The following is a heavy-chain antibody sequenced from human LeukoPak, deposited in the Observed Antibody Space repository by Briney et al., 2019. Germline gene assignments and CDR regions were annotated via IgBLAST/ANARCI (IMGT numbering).Heavy chain of an antibody. J-gene: IGHJ4*02. Sequence: SETLSLTCTVSGGSISSGDYYWSWIRQPPGKGLEWIGYIYYSGSTYYNPSLKSRVTISVDTSKNQFSLKLSSVTAADTAVYYCARAQGSTVTPPFDYWGQGTLVTVSS. CDR3: ARAQGSTVTPPFDY. D-gene: IGHD4-11*01. V-gene: IGHV4-30-4*08. CDR1: GGSISSGDYY. CDR2: IYYSGST.